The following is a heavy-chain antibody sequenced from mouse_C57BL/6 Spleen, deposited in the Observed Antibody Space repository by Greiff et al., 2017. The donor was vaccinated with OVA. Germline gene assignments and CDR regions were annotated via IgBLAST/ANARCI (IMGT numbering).Heavy chain of an antibody. Sequence: EVMLVESGAELVRPGASVKLSCTASGFNIKDDYMHWVKQRPEQGLEWIGWIDPENGDTEYASKFQGKATITADTSSNTAYLQLSSLTSEDTAVYYCTTDYGSPFAYWGQGTLVTVSA. D-gene: IGHD1-1*01. CDR1: GFNIKDDY. CDR2: IDPENGDT. V-gene: IGHV14-4*01. CDR3: TTDYGSPFAY. J-gene: IGHJ3*01.